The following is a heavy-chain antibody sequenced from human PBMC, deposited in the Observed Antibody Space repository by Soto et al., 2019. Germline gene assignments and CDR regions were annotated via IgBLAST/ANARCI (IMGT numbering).Heavy chain of an antibody. CDR2: AAYSGGT. J-gene: IGHJ4*02. V-gene: IGHV4-39*01. D-gene: IGHD2-15*01. Sequence: QLQLQESGPGLVRPSETLSLTCTVSCGSIANNNYFWGWVRQPPGKGLEWIGSAAYSGGTYKNPSLKSRVTVSVDTSKNQFSLKLTSVTAADTAVYYCAKVVVGATSHSDFDSWGQGTLVTVSS. CDR3: AKVVVGATSHSDFDS. CDR1: CGSIANNNYF.